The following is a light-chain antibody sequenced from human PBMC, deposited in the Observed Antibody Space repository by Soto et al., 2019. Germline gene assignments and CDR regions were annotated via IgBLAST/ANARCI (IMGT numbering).Light chain of an antibody. CDR2: EVT. J-gene: IGLJ1*01. CDR1: SSDVGTYNL. Sequence: QSALTQPASVSGSPGQSITISCSGTSSDVGTYNLVSWYQQYQGKAPRLMIYEVTKRPSGVSNRFSGSKSGNTASLTISGLQPEDEADYYCCSYAGSSSSIFGTGTKLTVL. V-gene: IGLV2-23*02. CDR3: CSYAGSSSSI.